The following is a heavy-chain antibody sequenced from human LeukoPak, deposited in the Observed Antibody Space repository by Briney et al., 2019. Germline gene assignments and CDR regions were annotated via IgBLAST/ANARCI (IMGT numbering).Heavy chain of an antibody. CDR1: GFTFWSYT. CDR3: AKDSYGGNSR. D-gene: IGHD4-23*01. V-gene: IGHV3-23*01. CDR2: ISGSGGST. Sequence: PGGSLRLSCAASGFTFWSYTMNWVRQAPGKGLEWVSTISGSGGSTYYADSVKGRFTISRDNSKNTLYLQMNSLRAEDTAVYYCAKDSYGGNSRWGQGTLVTVSS. J-gene: IGHJ4*02.